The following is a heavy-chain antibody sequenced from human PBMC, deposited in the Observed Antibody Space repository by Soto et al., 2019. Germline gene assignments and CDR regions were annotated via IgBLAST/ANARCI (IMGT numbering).Heavy chain of an antibody. CDR1: GFKFSNYA. CDR2: ISATGGGT. Sequence: SLRLSCAASGFKFSNYAMSWVRQAPGKGLEWVSLISATGGGTYYADSVKGRFTISRDNSHNTLYLQVHSLTAEDTAVYYCAKDRRAGGNSAFYFDFWGQGAQATVSS. D-gene: IGHD3-16*01. J-gene: IGHJ4*02. V-gene: IGHV3-23*01. CDR3: AKDRRAGGNSAFYFDF.